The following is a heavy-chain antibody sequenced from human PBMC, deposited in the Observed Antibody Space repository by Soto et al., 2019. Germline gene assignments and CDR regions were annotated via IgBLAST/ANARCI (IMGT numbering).Heavy chain of an antibody. D-gene: IGHD1-1*01. CDR1: GYTFTSYG. V-gene: IGHV1-18*01. CDR2: ISAYNANT. Sequence: ASVKVSCKASGYTFTSYGINWVRQAPGQGLEWMGWISAYNANTHYTQKLQGRVTMTTDTFTSTAYMELRSLRSDDTAVYYCARGTTGSADFDSWGQGTLVTVSS. J-gene: IGHJ4*02. CDR3: ARGTTGSADFDS.